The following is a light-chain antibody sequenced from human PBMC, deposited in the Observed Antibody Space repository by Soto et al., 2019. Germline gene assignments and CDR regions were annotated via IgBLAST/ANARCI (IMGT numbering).Light chain of an antibody. CDR3: QQYENLPYT. Sequence: DIQMTQSPSSLSASVGDRVSITCQASQDISDYLNWYQQKPGKAPKLLIYGASHFEAGVPSRFSGSGSGTAFTFTITSLQPEDVAMYFCQQYENLPYTFGQGTKGEI. V-gene: IGKV1-33*01. CDR2: GAS. J-gene: IGKJ2*01. CDR1: QDISDY.